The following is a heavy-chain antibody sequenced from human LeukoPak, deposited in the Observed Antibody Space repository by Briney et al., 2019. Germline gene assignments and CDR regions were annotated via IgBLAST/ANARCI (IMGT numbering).Heavy chain of an antibody. D-gene: IGHD3-22*01. J-gene: IGHJ4*02. CDR3: ARPYYDSSGSHFDY. CDR1: GFTFSSCW. CDR2: IKQDGSEK. V-gene: IGHV3-7*01. Sequence: GGSLRLSCAASGFTFSSCWMSWVRQAPGKGLEWVANIKQDGSEKYYVDSVKGRFTISRDNAKNSLYLQMNSLRAEDTAVYYCARPYYDSSGSHFDYWGQGTLVTGSS.